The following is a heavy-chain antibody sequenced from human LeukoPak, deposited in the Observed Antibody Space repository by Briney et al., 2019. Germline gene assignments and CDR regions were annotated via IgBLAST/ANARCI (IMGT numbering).Heavy chain of an antibody. CDR1: GFTFSSYA. CDR2: ISYDGSNK. CDR3: ARDGNLYGDYLGL. D-gene: IGHD4-17*01. V-gene: IGHV3-30*04. J-gene: IGHJ2*01. Sequence: GGSLRLSCAASGFTFSSYAMPWVRQAPGKGLEWVAVISYDGSNKYYADSVKGRFTISRDNSKNSLYLQMNSLRAEDTAVYYCARDGNLYGDYLGLWGRGTLVTVSS.